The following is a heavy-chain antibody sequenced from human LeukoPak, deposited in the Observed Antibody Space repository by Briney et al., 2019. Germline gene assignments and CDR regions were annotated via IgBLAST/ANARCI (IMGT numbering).Heavy chain of an antibody. V-gene: IGHV3-23*01. D-gene: IGHD3-10*01. CDR2: ISGSGGST. Sequence: GGSLRLSCAASGFTFSSFAMSWVRQAPGKGLEWVSVISGSGGSTYYADSVKGRFTISRDNAKNSLYLQMNSLRAEDTAVYYCARKRVRGLDYWGQGTLVTVPS. CDR3: ARKRVRGLDY. J-gene: IGHJ4*02. CDR1: GFTFSSFA.